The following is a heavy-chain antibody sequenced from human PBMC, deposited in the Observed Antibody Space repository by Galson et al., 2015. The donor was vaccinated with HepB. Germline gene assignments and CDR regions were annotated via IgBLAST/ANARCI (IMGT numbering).Heavy chain of an antibody. CDR2: IWNSDTI. J-gene: IGHJ6*02. V-gene: IGHV3-9*01. Sequence: SLRLSCAASGFTFDDHAMHWVRQAPGKGLEWVSSIWNSDTIDYADSVKGRFTISRDNARKSLYLQMNSLRAEDTALYYCAKGLSHRFYYGMDVWGQGTTVTVSS. CDR3: AKGLSHRFYYGMDV. CDR1: GFTFDDHA.